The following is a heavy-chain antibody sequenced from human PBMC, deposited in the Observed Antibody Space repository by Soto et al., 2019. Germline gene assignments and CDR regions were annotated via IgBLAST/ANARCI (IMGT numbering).Heavy chain of an antibody. D-gene: IGHD3-10*01. V-gene: IGHV1-3*01. CDR1: GYTFSNNA. CDR3: ARGGWMLVEGSHYYRAMDA. J-gene: IGHJ6*02. CDR2: INGGNGET. Sequence: QVHLVQSGAEVKEPGASVRLSCRPSGYTFSNNAIQWVRQAPGQRFEWMGWINGGNGETRYSQKFQARVTLTRDTSARAAYMELTSLPSEDTAVYYCARGGWMLVEGSHYYRAMDAWGQGTTVIVSS.